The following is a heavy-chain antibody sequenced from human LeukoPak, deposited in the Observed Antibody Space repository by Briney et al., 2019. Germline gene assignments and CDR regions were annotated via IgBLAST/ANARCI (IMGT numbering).Heavy chain of an antibody. V-gene: IGHV1-18*01. CDR3: AKGSDPFRWFGEFNVKLPRPIRHYYFDS. Sequence: ASVKVSCKASGYTFTSYGISWVRQAPGQGLEWMGWISAYNGNTNYAQKLQGRVTMTTATSTSTAYMELRSLRSDDTAVYYCAKGSDPFRWFGEFNVKLPRPIRHYYFDSWGQGTLVTASS. D-gene: IGHD3-10*01. CDR1: GYTFTSYG. J-gene: IGHJ4*02. CDR2: ISAYNGNT.